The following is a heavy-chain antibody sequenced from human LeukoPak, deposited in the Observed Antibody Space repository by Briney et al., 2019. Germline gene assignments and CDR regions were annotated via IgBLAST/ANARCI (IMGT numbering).Heavy chain of an antibody. CDR1: GGSISSYY. Sequence: SETLSLTCTVSGGSISSYYWSWIRQPPGKGLEWIGYISYSGSTNYNPSLKSRVTISLDTSKNQFSLRLSSVTAADTAVYYCARETRLHSGSYSNDAFDIWGQGTMVTVSS. J-gene: IGHJ3*02. D-gene: IGHD1-26*01. CDR3: ARETRLHSGSYSNDAFDI. CDR2: ISYSGST. V-gene: IGHV4-59*01.